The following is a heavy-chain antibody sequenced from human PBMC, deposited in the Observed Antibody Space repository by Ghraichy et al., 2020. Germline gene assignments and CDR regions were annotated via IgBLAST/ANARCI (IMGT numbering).Heavy chain of an antibody. J-gene: IGHJ4*02. CDR2: IGSAGLAT. V-gene: IGHV3-64D*06. CDR3: VRVVPRKQSWLGYADF. Sequence: GGSLRLSCVASGLMFGPNTMNWVRQAPGKGLEYVSAIGSAGLATNYADSVKGRFAMSRDSSKNILYLQMSSLRPEDTAMYYCVRVVPRKQSWLGYADFWGPGTLVTVSS. CDR1: GLMFGPNT. D-gene: IGHD5-18*01.